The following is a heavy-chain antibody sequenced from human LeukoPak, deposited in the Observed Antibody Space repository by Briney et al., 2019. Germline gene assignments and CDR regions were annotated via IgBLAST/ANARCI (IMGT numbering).Heavy chain of an antibody. CDR3: ARDRLGYYDSDY. CDR1: GFXFSDYY. D-gene: IGHD3-22*01. CDR2: ISSSSSYT. Sequence: PGGSLRLSCEASGFXFSDYYMSWIRQAPGKGLEWVSYISSSSSYTNYADSVKGRFTISRDNAKNSLYLQMNSLRAEDTAVYYCARDRLGYYDSDYWGQGTLVTVSS. V-gene: IGHV3-11*05. J-gene: IGHJ4*02.